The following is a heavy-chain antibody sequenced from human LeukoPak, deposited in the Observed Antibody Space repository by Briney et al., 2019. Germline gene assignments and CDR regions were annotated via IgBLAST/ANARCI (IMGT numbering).Heavy chain of an antibody. D-gene: IGHD6-13*01. CDR1: GFTFSSYG. CDR3: ARHRRIILNQQLVRGWFDP. J-gene: IGHJ5*02. Sequence: GGSLRLSCAASGFTFSSYGMHWVRQAPGKGLEWVAFIRYDGSNKYYADSVKGRFTISRDNSKNTLYLQMNSLRAEDTAVYYCARHRRIILNQQLVRGWFDPWGQGTLVTVSS. CDR2: IRYDGSNK. V-gene: IGHV3-30*02.